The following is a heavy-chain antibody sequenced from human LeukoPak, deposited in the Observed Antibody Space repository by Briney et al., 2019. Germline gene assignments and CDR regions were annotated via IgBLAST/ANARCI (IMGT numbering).Heavy chain of an antibody. D-gene: IGHD3-22*01. Sequence: GGSLRLSCAASGFTFSSYWMSWVRQAPGKGLEWVANINQDGSEKYYVDSVKGRFTISRDNAKNSLYLQMNSLRAEDTAVYYCARDAPYYYDSSGHGPHAFDIWGQGTMVTVSS. CDR2: INQDGSEK. CDR3: ARDAPYYYDSSGHGPHAFDI. J-gene: IGHJ3*02. CDR1: GFTFSSYW. V-gene: IGHV3-7*01.